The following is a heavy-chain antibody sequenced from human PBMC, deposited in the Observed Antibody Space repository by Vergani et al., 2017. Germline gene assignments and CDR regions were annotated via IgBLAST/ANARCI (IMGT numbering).Heavy chain of an antibody. V-gene: IGHV4-34*01. J-gene: IGHJ5*01. CDR1: NGSLSGYS. CDR3: ARGLGVGQCSRTNCYVDWFDP. CDR2: ISHTGGT. D-gene: IGHD2-2*01. Sequence: QVQLQQWGAGLLKPSETLSLSCSVYNGSLSGYSWNWVSQSPGQGLQWIGEISHTGGTNYNPSLQSRVTMSIDTSKNHFSLKLTSMTAADAAVYYCARGLGVGQCSRTNCYVDWFDPWGQGTLVTVSS.